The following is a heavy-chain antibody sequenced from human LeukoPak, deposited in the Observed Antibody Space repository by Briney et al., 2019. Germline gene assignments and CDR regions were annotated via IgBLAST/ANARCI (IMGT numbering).Heavy chain of an antibody. D-gene: IGHD2-2*01. V-gene: IGHV4-4*09. CDR1: GSISSYY. CDR3: ARQKCTSTSCLTKNAFDI. CDR2: IYTSGST. Sequence: SETLSLTCTVSGSISSYYWSWIRQPPGKGLEWIGYIYTSGSTNYNPSLKSRVTISVDTSKKQISLDLSSVTAADTAVYYCARQKCTSTSCLTKNAFDIWGQGTMVTVSS. J-gene: IGHJ3*02.